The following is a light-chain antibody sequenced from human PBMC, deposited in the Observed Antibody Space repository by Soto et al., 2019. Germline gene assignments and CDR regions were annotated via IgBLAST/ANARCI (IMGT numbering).Light chain of an antibody. Sequence: GDRGTINCPATPSIRTWLAWYQQKPGKAAKLLIYDASILERRVPSRASGSGSGTEFTLPISSRQPDDFATYYCQQYNSYSLWTFGQGTKVEIK. CDR3: QQYNSYSLWT. J-gene: IGKJ1*01. V-gene: IGKV1-5*01. CDR1: PSIRTW. CDR2: DAS.